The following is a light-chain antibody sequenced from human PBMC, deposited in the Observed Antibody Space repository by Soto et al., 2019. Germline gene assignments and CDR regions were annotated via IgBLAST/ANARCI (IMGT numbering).Light chain of an antibody. J-gene: IGKJ2*01. Sequence: EIVLTQSPGTLSLSPGKRATLSCRASQSVSNNYLAWYQQKPGQAPRLLIYGVSSRATGIPDRFSGSGSGTDFTLTITRLEPEDFAVYYCQQYGNSSYTFGQGTKLEIK. CDR2: GVS. CDR1: QSVSNNY. V-gene: IGKV3-20*01. CDR3: QQYGNSSYT.